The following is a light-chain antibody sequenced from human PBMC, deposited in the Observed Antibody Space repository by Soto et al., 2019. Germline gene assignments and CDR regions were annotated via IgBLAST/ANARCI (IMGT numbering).Light chain of an antibody. Sequence: DLQMTQSPPSLSAPVGDRVTITCRASQGIGNYLAWYQHKPGKVPKLLIYGASTLQSRVPSRFSGGGSGTEFTLTISGLQIEDLATYYCQVYNNGPPGFGQGTRLEIK. CDR2: GAS. CDR3: QVYNNGPPG. V-gene: IGKV1-27*01. J-gene: IGKJ5*01. CDR1: QGIGNY.